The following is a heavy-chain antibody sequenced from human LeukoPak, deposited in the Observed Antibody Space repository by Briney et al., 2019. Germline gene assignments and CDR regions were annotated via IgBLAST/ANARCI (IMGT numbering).Heavy chain of an antibody. V-gene: IGHV3-23*01. CDR1: GFTFSSYA. J-gene: IGHJ6*03. CDR3: AKALGNSDDYYYYMDV. CDR2: ISGSAGSA. D-gene: IGHD4-23*01. Sequence: GGSLRLPCAASGFTFSSYAMRWVRQAPGKGLQWVSTISGSAGSAYYADSVRGRFTISRDNSKNTLSLQMNSLRAEDTAIYYCAKALGNSDDYYYYMDVWGKGTTVTVSS.